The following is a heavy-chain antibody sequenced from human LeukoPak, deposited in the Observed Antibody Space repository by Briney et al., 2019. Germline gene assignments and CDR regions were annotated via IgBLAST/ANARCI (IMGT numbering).Heavy chain of an antibody. V-gene: IGHV3-33*06. CDR1: GFTFSSYG. CDR2: DWYDGGNK. D-gene: IGHD2-21*01. Sequence: GGSLRLSCAASGFTFSSYGIHWVRQAPGKGLEWVAVDWYDGGNKFYADSVKGRFTISRDNSKNTLYLQMNSLRAEDTAVYYCAKGIATPDLNYFGYWGQGTLVTVSS. CDR3: AKGIATPDLNYFGY. J-gene: IGHJ4*02.